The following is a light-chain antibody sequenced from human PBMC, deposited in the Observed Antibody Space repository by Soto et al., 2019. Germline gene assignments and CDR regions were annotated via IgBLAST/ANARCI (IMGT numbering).Light chain of an antibody. CDR2: KAS. J-gene: IGKJ1*01. CDR1: QSINTW. Sequence: DIQMTQSPSTLSASVGDRVTITCRASQSINTWLAWYRQKPGKAPNLLIYKASSLESGVPSRFSGSESGTEFTLTISSLQPDDFATYYCQQYNTYPWTFGQGTKVEIK. CDR3: QQYNTYPWT. V-gene: IGKV1-5*03.